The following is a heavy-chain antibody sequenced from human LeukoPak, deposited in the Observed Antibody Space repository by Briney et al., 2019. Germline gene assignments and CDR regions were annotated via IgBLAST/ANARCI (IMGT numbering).Heavy chain of an antibody. CDR2: IIPIFGTA. J-gene: IGHJ6*03. Sequence: EASVKVSCKASRGTFSSYAISWVRPAPGQGLEWMGGIIPIFGTANYAQKFQGRVTITTDESTSTAYMELSSLRSEDTAVYYCALSSTSRYYYYMDVWGKGTTVTVSS. CDR3: ALSSTSRYYYYMDV. D-gene: IGHD2-2*01. V-gene: IGHV1-69*05. CDR1: RGTFSSYA.